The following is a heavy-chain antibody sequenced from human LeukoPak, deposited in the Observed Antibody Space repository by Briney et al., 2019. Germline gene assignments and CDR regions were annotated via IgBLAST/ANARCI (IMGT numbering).Heavy chain of an antibody. CDR1: GGSFSGYY. CDR3: ARVAKQRSSWYAGYYYYGMDV. Sequence: PSETLSLTCAVYGGSFSGYYWSWIRQPPGKGLEWIGEINHSGSTNYNPSLKSRVTISVDTSKNQFSLKLSSVTAADTAVYYCARVAKQRSSWYAGYYYYGMDVWGQGTTVTVSS. J-gene: IGHJ6*02. CDR2: INHSGST. V-gene: IGHV4-34*01. D-gene: IGHD6-13*01.